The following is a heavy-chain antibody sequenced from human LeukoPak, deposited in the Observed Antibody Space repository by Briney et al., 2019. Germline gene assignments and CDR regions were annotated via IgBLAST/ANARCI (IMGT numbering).Heavy chain of an antibody. CDR2: INHSGST. CDR1: GGSFSGYY. D-gene: IGHD6-19*01. Sequence: SETLSLTCAVYGGSFSGYYWSWIRQPPGKGLEWIGEINHSGSTNYNPSLKSRVTISVDTSKNQFSLKLSSVTAADTAVYYCARGKMTGSSSGWFDYWGQGTLVTVSS. V-gene: IGHV4-34*01. CDR3: ARGKMTGSSSGWFDY. J-gene: IGHJ4*02.